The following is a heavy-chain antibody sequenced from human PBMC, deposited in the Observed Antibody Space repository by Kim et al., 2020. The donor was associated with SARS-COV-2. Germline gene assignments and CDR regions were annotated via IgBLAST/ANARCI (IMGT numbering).Heavy chain of an antibody. CDR2: INSDGSST. CDR1: GFTFSSYW. J-gene: IGHJ4*02. CDR3: ASLYGSGPLFDY. Sequence: GGSLRLSCAASGFTFSSYWMHWVRQAPGKGLVWVSRINSDGSSTSYADSVKGRFTISRDNAKNTMYLQMNSLRAEDTAVYYCASLYGSGPLFDYWGQGTLVTVSS. D-gene: IGHD3-10*01. V-gene: IGHV3-74*01.